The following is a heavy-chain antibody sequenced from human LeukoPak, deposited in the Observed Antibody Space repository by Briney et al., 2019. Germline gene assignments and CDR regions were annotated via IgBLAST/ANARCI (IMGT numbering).Heavy chain of an antibody. J-gene: IGHJ3*01. D-gene: IGHD3-16*01. Sequence: KSSETLSLTCTVSGDSIRSYYWSWIRQPPGKGLEWIGNIHYSGSTKYNSSLKSRVTISVDTSNNLFSLRVTSLTAADTAVYYCARLGALHDAFDVWGQGTLVTVSS. CDR3: ARLGALHDAFDV. CDR1: GDSIRSYY. CDR2: IHYSGST. V-gene: IGHV4-59*12.